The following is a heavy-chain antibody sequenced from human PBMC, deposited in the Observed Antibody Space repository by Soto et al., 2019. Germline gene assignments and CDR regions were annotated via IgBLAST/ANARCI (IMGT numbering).Heavy chain of an antibody. V-gene: IGHV1-3*01. CDR1: GYTFTSYA. D-gene: IGHD4-17*01. Sequence: GASVKVSCKASGYTFTSYAMHWVRQAPGQRLEWMGWINAGNGNTKYSQKFQGRVTTTRDTSASTAYMELSSLRSEDTAVYYCARDPTPYGDYFVDVWGKGTTVTVSS. CDR3: ARDPTPYGDYFVDV. J-gene: IGHJ6*03. CDR2: INAGNGNT.